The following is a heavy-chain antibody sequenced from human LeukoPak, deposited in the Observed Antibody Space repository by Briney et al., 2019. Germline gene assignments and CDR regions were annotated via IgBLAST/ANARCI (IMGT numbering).Heavy chain of an antibody. D-gene: IGHD6-6*01. CDR3: ARHTPYSGSIDY. CDR2: IYYSGST. J-gene: IGHJ4*02. Sequence: PSETLSLTCTVSGGSISSYYWSWIRQPPGKGLEWIGYIYYSGSTNYNPSLKSRVTISVDTSKNQFSLKLSSVTAADTAVYYCARHTPYSGSIDYWGQGTLVTVSS. CDR1: GGSISSYY. V-gene: IGHV4-59*08.